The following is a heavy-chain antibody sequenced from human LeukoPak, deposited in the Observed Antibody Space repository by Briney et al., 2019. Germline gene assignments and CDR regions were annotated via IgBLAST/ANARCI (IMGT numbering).Heavy chain of an antibody. CDR2: INHSGST. CDR1: GGSFSGYY. J-gene: IGHJ6*03. Sequence: SETLSLTCAVYGGSFSGYYWSWIRQPPGKGLEWIGEINHSGSTNYNPSLKSRVTISVDTSKNQFSLKLSSVTAADTAVYYCARVDTVTTFYYYYMDVWGKGTTVTVSS. V-gene: IGHV4-34*01. CDR3: ARVDTVTTFYYYYMDV. D-gene: IGHD4-17*01.